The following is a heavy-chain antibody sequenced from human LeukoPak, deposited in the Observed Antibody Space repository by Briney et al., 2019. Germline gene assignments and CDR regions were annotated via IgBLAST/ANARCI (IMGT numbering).Heavy chain of an antibody. CDR1: GFTLSSYA. V-gene: IGHV3-23*05. J-gene: IGHJ6*03. CDR3: AKGLLTAGSHNCMDV. Sequence: GGSLGLSCAASGFTLSSYAMSWVRQAPGRGLEWDSTIDTRGTGTFYADSVKGRFTISRDNSKNTLFVQMSGLRAEDTAVYYCAKGLLTAGSHNCMDVWGKGTTVTVSS. CDR2: IDTRGTGT. D-gene: IGHD2-21*02.